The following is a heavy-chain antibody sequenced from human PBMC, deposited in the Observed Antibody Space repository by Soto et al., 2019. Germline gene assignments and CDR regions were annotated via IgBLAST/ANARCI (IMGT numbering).Heavy chain of an antibody. V-gene: IGHV5-10-1*01. CDR1: VYSFTSYW. CDR2: IDPSDSYT. CDR3: ARYYYDSSGYYLLGDYYYGMDV. J-gene: IGHJ6*02. Sequence: GESLKISCKGSVYSFTSYWISWVRQMPEKGLEWMGRIDPSDSYTNYSPSFQGHVTISADKSISTAYLQWSSLKASDTAMYYCARYYYDSSGYYLLGDYYYGMDVWGQGTTVTVSS. D-gene: IGHD3-22*01.